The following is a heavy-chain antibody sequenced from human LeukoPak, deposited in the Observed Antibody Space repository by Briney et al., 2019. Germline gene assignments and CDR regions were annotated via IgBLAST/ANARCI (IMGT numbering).Heavy chain of an antibody. Sequence: SETLSLTCTVSGGSISSGDYYWSWIRQPPGKGLEWIGYIYYSGSTYYNPSLKSRVTISVDTSKNQFSLKLSSVTAADTAVYYCARSYYYDSSAYYPWGQGTLVTVSS. J-gene: IGHJ5*02. CDR2: IYYSGST. CDR1: GGSISSGDYY. V-gene: IGHV4-30-4*01. D-gene: IGHD3-22*01. CDR3: ARSYYYDSSAYYP.